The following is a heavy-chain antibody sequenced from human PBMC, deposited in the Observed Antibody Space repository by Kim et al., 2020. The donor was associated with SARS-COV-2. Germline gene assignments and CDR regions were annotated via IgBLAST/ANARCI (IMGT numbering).Heavy chain of an antibody. CDR1: GYTFTSYY. CDR3: ARENQRITIFNYGMDV. Sequence: ASVKVSCKASGYTFTSYYMHWVRQAPGQGLEWMGIINPSGGSTSYAQKFQGRVTMTRDTSTSTVYMELSSLRSEDTAVYYCARENQRITIFNYGMDVWGQGTTVTVSS. J-gene: IGHJ6*02. V-gene: IGHV1-46*01. D-gene: IGHD3-9*01. CDR2: INPSGGST.